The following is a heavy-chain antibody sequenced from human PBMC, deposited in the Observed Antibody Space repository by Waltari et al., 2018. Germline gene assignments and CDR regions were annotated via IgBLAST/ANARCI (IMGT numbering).Heavy chain of an antibody. V-gene: IGHV3-48*04. CDR1: GFTLGSYS. J-gene: IGHJ4*02. CDR2: IISTSSGS. Sequence: EVQLVESGGGLVQPGGSLRLSCAASGFTLGSYSMSWVRQAPGKGLEWISYIISTSSGSDYADSVKGRFTISRDNAKNSLYLQMDNLRTEDTAVYYCARETSKRFDYWGQGALVTVSS. CDR3: ARETSKRFDY.